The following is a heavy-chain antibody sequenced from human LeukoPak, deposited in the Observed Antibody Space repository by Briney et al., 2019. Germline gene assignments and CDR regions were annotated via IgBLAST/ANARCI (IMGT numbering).Heavy chain of an antibody. CDR1: GGSIRSSSYY. D-gene: IGHD6-19*01. J-gene: IGHJ4*02. V-gene: IGHV4-39*01. CDR2: IYYSGST. CDR3: ARQVVAVAGTGYFDY. Sequence: SETLSLTCTVSGGSIRSSSYYWGWIRQPPGKGLEWIGSIYYSGSTYYNASLKSRGTISVDTAKNQFSLKLNSVTAADTAVYFCARQVVAVAGTGYFDYWGQGTLVTVSS.